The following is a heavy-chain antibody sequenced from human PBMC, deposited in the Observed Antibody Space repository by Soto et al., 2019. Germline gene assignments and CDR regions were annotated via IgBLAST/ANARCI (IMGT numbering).Heavy chain of an antibody. CDR2: ISYDGSNK. V-gene: IGHV3-30-3*01. J-gene: IGHJ4*02. D-gene: IGHD5-18*01. CDR3: ARDVGDTATDY. Sequence: PGGSLRLSCAASGFTFSSYAMRWVRQAPGKGLEWVAVISYDGSNKYYADSVKGRFTISRDNSKNTLYLQMNSLRAEDTAVYYCARDVGDTATDYWGQGTLVTVSS. CDR1: GFTFSSYA.